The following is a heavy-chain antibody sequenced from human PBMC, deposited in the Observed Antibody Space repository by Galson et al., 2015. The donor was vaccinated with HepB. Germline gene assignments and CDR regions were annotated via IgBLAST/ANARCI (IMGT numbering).Heavy chain of an antibody. Sequence: QSGAEVKKPGESLRISCEGSGYSFTSYWIIWVRQMPGKGLEWMGMIDPSDSYANYGPSFQGHVTISADKSINTAYLQWSSLWASDTAIYYCARASRYTYGSLDYWGQGTLVTVSS. D-gene: IGHD5-18*01. CDR1: GYSFTSYW. J-gene: IGHJ4*02. CDR3: ARASRYTYGSLDY. CDR2: IDPSDSYA. V-gene: IGHV5-10-1*01.